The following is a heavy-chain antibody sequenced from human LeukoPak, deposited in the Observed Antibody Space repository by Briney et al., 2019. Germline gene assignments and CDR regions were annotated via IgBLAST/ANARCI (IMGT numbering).Heavy chain of an antibody. CDR3: ARDGGDGYNYYY. CDR1: GASVSSANW. D-gene: IGHD5-24*01. J-gene: IGHJ4*02. CDR2: VFHSGNT. Sequence: PSETLSLTCTISGASVSSANWWTWVRQPPGKGLEWIGQVFHSGNTNYNPALESRVTVSVDKSKNQFSLKLSSVTAADTAVYYCARDGGDGYNYYYWGQGTLVTVSS. V-gene: IGHV4-4*02.